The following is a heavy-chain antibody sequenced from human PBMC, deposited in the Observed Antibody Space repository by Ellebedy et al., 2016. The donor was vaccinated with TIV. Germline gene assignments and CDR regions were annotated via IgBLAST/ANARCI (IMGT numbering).Heavy chain of an antibody. CDR1: GFTFGDYA. CDR3: AKGRGGSSYSSLDV. CDR2: IRSIAYGGTT. V-gene: IGHV3-49*03. J-gene: IGHJ6*02. Sequence: GESLKISCTASGFTFGDYALNWIRQAPGKGLEWVGFIRSIAYGGTTEYAASVKGRFTISRDNSQNTLYLQMNSLRAEDTAVYYCAKGRGGSSYSSLDVWGQGTTVTVSS. D-gene: IGHD2-15*01.